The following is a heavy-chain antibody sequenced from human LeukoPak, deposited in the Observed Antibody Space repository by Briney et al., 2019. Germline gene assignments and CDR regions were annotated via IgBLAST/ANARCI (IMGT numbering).Heavy chain of an antibody. J-gene: IGHJ4*02. D-gene: IGHD4-17*01. CDR3: AKDRDYGDYGHYFDY. CDR2: ISWNSGSI. V-gene: IGHV3-9*01. Sequence: SGGSLRLSCAASGFTFDDYAMHWVRHAPGKGLEWVSGISWNSGSIGYADSVKGRFTISRDNAKNSLYLQMNSLRAEDTALYYCAKDRDYGDYGHYFDYWGQGTLVTVSS. CDR1: GFTFDDYA.